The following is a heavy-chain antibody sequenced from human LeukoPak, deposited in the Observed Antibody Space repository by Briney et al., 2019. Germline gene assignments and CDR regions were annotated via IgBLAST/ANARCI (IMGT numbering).Heavy chain of an antibody. CDR2: IHHTGNT. D-gene: IGHD2-15*01. V-gene: IGHV4-38-2*02. J-gene: IGHJ6*03. Sequence: SETLSLTCTVSGSSIRTYTHWGWIRQPPGKGLEWIASIHHTGNTYYNPSLESRVTISIDTSKNQFSLKLSSVTAADTAVYYCARSVEGYCSGGSCYYYYYYMDVWGKGTTLTVSS. CDR1: GSSIRTYTH. CDR3: ARSVEGYCSGGSCYYYYYYMDV.